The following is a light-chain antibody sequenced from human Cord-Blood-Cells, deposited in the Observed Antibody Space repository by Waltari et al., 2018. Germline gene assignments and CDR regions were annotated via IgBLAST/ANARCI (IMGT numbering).Light chain of an antibody. J-gene: IGLJ3*02. CDR1: SSDVGSYNL. V-gene: IGLV2-23*01. CDR2: EGS. CDR3: CTYAGSSTLWV. Sequence: QSALTQPASVSGSPGQSITISCTGTSSDVGSYNLVSWYQQHPGKAPILMIYEGSKRPSGVSNRFSGSKSGNTASLTISGLQAEDEADYYCCTYAGSSTLWVFGGGTKLTVL.